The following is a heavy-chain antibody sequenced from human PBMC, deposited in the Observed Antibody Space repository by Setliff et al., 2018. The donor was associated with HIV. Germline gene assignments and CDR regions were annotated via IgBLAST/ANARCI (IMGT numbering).Heavy chain of an antibody. V-gene: IGHV1-69*05. CDR3: ARELDQNFDY. J-gene: IGHJ4*02. Sequence: SVKVSCKVSGYTLTELSMHWVRQAPGQGLDWMGGIIPVFGTTNYAQKFQGRVTITTDESTSTAYMELSSLRSEDTAVYYCARELDQNFDYWGQGTLVTVSS. CDR2: IIPVFGTT. CDR1: GYTLTELS. D-gene: IGHD3-3*01.